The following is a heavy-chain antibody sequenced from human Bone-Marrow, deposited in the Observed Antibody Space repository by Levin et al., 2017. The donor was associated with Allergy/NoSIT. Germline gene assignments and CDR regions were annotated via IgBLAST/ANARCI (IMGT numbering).Heavy chain of an antibody. CDR2: INPNNGGT. Sequence: PGESLKISCKASGYTFTDYYLHWVRQAPGQGLEWMGWINPNNGGTDYAQKFQGRVTMTRDTSISTVYMELSRLRSDDTAVYYCTRDHCTTTGCHEYYYYGMDVWGQGSTVAVSS. J-gene: IGHJ6*02. V-gene: IGHV1-2*02. D-gene: IGHD2-2*01. CDR3: TRDHCTTTGCHEYYYYGMDV. CDR1: GYTFTDYY.